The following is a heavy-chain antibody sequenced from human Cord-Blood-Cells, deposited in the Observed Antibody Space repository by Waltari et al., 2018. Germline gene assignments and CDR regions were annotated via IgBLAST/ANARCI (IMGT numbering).Heavy chain of an antibody. CDR2: IYYSGST. D-gene: IGHD2-21*02. Sequence: QLQLQESGPGLVKPSETLSLTCTVSGGSIRSSSYSWAWFRQPPGKGLEWIGSIYYSGSTYYNPSLKSRVTISVDTSKNQFSLKLSSVTAADTAVYYCARDGVDLVVTAIDYWGQGTLVTVSS. J-gene: IGHJ4*02. CDR3: ARDGVDLVVTAIDY. V-gene: IGHV4-39*07. CDR1: GGSIRSSSYS.